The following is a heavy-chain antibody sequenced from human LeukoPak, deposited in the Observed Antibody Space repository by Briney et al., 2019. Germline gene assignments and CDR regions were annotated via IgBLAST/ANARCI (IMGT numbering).Heavy chain of an antibody. J-gene: IGHJ3*02. D-gene: IGHD5-18*01. CDR3: ARSGYSYGADALDI. V-gene: IGHV4-59*01. CDR2: IYYSDST. CDR1: GGSISNYF. Sequence: SETLSLTCTVSGGSISNYFWSWIRQPPGKGLECIGYIYYSDSTNYNPSLKSRVTVSVDTSKSQFSLKLSSVTAADTAVYYCARSGYSYGADALDIWGQGTMVTVSS.